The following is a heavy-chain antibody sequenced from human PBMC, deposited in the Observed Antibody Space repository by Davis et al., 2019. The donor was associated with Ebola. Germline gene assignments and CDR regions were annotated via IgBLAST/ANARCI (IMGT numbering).Heavy chain of an antibody. CDR2: GYYTGTT. J-gene: IGHJ5*02. V-gene: IGHV4-59*12. D-gene: IGHD2-15*01. Sequence: MPSETLSLTCTVSGDSIRSYYWSWIRQPPGKGLEWIGYGYYTGTTNYNPSLKSRVTISVDTSKNQFSLKLSSVTAADTAVYYCARGQVVWPRFDPWGQGTLVTVSS. CDR3: ARGQVVWPRFDP. CDR1: GDSIRSYY.